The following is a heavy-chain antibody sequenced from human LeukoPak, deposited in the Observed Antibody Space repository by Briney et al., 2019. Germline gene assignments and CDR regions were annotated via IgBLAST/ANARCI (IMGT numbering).Heavy chain of an antibody. D-gene: IGHD6-6*01. Sequence: PGGSLRLSCEASGFTFSRYSMNWVRQAPGKGLEWVSYICTSSSTIYYLDLVKGRFTVSRDNSKNSLYLQMNSLRVEDTAVYYCATGGWFSSSEAWGQGTLVTVSS. CDR2: ICTSSSTI. CDR3: ATGGWFSSSEA. V-gene: IGHV3-48*04. J-gene: IGHJ5*02. CDR1: GFTFSRYS.